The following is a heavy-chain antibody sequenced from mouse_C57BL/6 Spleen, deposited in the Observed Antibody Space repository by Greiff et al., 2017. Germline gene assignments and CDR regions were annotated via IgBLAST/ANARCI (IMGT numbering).Heavy chain of an antibody. Sequence: VQLKESVAELVRPGASVKLSCTASGFNIKNTYMHWVKQRPEQGLEWIGRIDPANGNTKYAPKFQGKATITADTSSNTAYLQLSSLTSEDTAIYYCARSGGITTVVATDYFDYWGQGTTLTVSS. D-gene: IGHD1-1*01. CDR2: IDPANGNT. J-gene: IGHJ2*01. CDR1: GFNIKNTY. CDR3: ARSGGITTVVATDYFDY. V-gene: IGHV14-3*01.